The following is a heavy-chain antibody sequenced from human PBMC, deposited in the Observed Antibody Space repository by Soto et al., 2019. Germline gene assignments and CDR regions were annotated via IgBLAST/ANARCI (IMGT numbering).Heavy chain of an antibody. CDR2: IYYSGST. J-gene: IGHJ4*02. V-gene: IGHV4-59*06. Sequence: SETLSLTCTVSGGSISSYYWSWIRQPPGKGLEWIGYIYYSGSTYYNPSLKSRVTISVDTSKNQFSLKLSSVTAADTAVYYCARSSTSANYFDYWGQGTLVTVSS. CDR1: GGSISSYY. CDR3: ARSSTSANYFDY. D-gene: IGHD2-2*01.